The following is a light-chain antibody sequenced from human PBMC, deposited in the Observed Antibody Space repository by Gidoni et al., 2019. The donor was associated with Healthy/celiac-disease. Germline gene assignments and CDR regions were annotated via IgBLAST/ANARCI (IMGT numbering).Light chain of an antibody. Sequence: EIVMLQSPATLSVSPGERATLSCRASQSVSSNLAWYHQKPGQAPRLLIYGASTRATGIPARFSGSGSGTEFTLTISSLQSEDFAVYYCQQYNNWPITFGQGTRLEIK. J-gene: IGKJ5*01. V-gene: IGKV3D-15*01. CDR1: QSVSSN. CDR2: GAS. CDR3: QQYNNWPIT.